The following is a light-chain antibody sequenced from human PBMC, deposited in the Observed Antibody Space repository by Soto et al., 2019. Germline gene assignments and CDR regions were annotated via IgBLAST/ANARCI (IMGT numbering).Light chain of an antibody. V-gene: IGKV3-15*01. CDR2: GAS. Sequence: EIVMTQSPATLSVSLGERATLSCRASQYISTNLAWYQQKPGQAPRLLIYGASTRATGFPDRFSGSGSGTEFTLTISSLQSEDYATYPCQQYNSWPRTFGQGTKVEIK. J-gene: IGKJ1*01. CDR3: QQYNSWPRT. CDR1: QYISTN.